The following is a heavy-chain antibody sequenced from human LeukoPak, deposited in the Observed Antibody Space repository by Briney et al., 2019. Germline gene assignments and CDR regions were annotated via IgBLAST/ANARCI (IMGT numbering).Heavy chain of an antibody. V-gene: IGHV6-1*01. CDR3: ARSTVVTQNFDL. J-gene: IGHJ2*01. D-gene: IGHD4-23*01. CDR2: TYYRSKWYN. Sequence: SQTLSLTCAISGDSVSSNSAAWNWIRQSPSRGLEWLGRTYYRSKWYNDYAVSVKSRITLNPDTSKNQFSLQMNSVTPEDTAVYFCARSTVVTQNFDLWGRGTLVTVSS. CDR1: GDSVSSNSAA.